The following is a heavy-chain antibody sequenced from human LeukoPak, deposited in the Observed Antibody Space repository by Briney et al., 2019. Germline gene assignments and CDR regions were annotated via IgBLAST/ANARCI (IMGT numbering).Heavy chain of an antibody. CDR2: IYYSGST. CDR1: GGSISSYY. V-gene: IGHV4-59*01. CDR3: ARGQKYRNGYTVTELGSGYFDY. D-gene: IGHD5-18*01. J-gene: IGHJ4*02. Sequence: SETLSLTCTISGGSISSYYWSWIRQPPGKGLEWIGYIYYSGSTNYNPSLKSRVTISVDTSKNQFSLKLSSVTAADTAVYYCARGQKYRNGYTVTELGSGYFDYWGQGTPVTVSS.